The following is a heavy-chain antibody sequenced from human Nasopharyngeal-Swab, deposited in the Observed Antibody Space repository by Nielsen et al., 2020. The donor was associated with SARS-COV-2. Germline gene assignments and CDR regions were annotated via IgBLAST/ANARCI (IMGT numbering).Heavy chain of an antibody. CDR1: GYTFTTSY. D-gene: IGHD3-22*01. CDR2: INPSGGST. Sequence: ASVKASCKASGYTFTTSYMHWVRQVPGQGLEWMGIINPSGGSTNYAQKFQGRVTMTKDTSTSTVYMELSSLRSEDTAVYYWARHSSHLMDVWGKGTTVTVSS. V-gene: IGHV1-46*01. CDR3: ARHSSHLMDV. J-gene: IGHJ6*03.